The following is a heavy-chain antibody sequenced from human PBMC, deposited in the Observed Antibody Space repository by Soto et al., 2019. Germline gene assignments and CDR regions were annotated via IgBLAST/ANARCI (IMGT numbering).Heavy chain of an antibody. CDR3: ARGSGAAQPPFWGMDV. D-gene: IGHD1-26*01. CDR2: ISDDGSNK. CDR1: GFTFSIYA. J-gene: IGHJ6*02. V-gene: IGHV3-30-3*01. Sequence: QVQLVESGGGGVQHGRSLRLSCAASGFTFSIYAMHWVRQAPGKGLEWVAVISDDGSNKYYAYSVKGRFSISRDNSKNTLYLPMNSLRAGDTAVYYCARGSGAAQPPFWGMDVWGQGTTVTVSS.